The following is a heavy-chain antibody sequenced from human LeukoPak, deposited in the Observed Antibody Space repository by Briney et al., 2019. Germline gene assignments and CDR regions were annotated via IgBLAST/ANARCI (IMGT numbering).Heavy chain of an antibody. CDR3: AKGTRAVAGRGHFDY. Sequence: PGRSLRLSCAASVFTFDDYAMHWVRQAPGKGLEWVSGISWNSGSIGYADSVKGRFTISRDNAKNSLYLQMNSLRAEDTALYYCAKGTRAVAGRGHFDYWGQGTLVTVSS. V-gene: IGHV3-9*01. CDR2: ISWNSGSI. D-gene: IGHD6-19*01. CDR1: VFTFDDYA. J-gene: IGHJ4*02.